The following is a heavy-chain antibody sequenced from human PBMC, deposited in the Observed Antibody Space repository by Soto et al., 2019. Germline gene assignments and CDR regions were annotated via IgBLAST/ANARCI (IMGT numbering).Heavy chain of an antibody. J-gene: IGHJ4*02. D-gene: IGHD2-2*01. Sequence: PSETLPLTCTVSGGSISSGGYYWSWIRQHPGKGLEWIGYIYYSGSTYYNPSLKSRVTISVDTSKNQFSLKLSSVTAADTAVYYCARGRHYALFRWGQGTLVTVSS. CDR3: ARGRHYALFR. V-gene: IGHV4-31*03. CDR1: GGSISSGGYY. CDR2: IYYSGST.